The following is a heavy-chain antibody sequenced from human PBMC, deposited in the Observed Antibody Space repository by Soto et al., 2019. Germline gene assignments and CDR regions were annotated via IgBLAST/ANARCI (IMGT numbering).Heavy chain of an antibody. V-gene: IGHV4-59*01. CDR1: GGSISSYY. CDR3: ARVHWQLVGEFDY. J-gene: IGHJ4*02. Sequence: SETLSLTCTVSGGSISSYYWSWIRQPPGKGLEWIGYIYYSGSTNYNPSLKSRVTISVDTSKNQFSLKLSSVTAADTAVYYCARVHWQLVGEFDYWGQGTLVTVSS. CDR2: IYYSGST. D-gene: IGHD6-6*01.